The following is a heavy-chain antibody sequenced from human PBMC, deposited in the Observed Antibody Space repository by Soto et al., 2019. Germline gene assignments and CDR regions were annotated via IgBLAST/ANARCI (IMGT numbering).Heavy chain of an antibody. CDR1: GGTFSSYA. D-gene: IGHD6-6*01. J-gene: IGHJ6*02. CDR3: ARVKWLGSSSYYYYYGMDV. Sequence: QVQLVQSGAEVKKPGSSVKVSCKASGGTFSSYAISWVRQAPGQGLEWMGGIIPIFGTANYAQKFQGRVTITADESTSTAYMELSSLRSDDTAVYYCARVKWLGSSSYYYYYGMDVWGQGTTVTVSS. V-gene: IGHV1-69*01. CDR2: IIPIFGTA.